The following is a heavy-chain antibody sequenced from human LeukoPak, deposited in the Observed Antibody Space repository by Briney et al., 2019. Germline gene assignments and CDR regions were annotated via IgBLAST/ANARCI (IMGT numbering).Heavy chain of an antibody. D-gene: IGHD2-2*01. CDR2: ISYSGSS. Sequence: PPETLSLTCTVSGDSITTNSYYWGWIRQPPGKGLDWIGTISYSGSSYYNPSLKSRVTISVDTSKNQFSLKLSSVTAADTAVYYCTRDVTVVPAAMHHWFDPWGQGTLVTVSS. CDR1: GDSITTNSYY. V-gene: IGHV4-39*07. CDR3: TRDVTVVPAAMHHWFDP. J-gene: IGHJ5*02.